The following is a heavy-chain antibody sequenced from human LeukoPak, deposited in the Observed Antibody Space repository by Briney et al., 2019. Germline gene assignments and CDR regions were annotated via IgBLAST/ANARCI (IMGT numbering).Heavy chain of an antibody. CDR2: IYYSGST. V-gene: IGHV4-39*01. J-gene: IGHJ5*02. CDR3: AAADYDFWSGYYWFDP. CDR1: GGSISSSSYY. Sequence: SETLSLTCTVSGGSISSSSYYWGWIRQPPGKGLEWLGSIYYSGSTYYNPSLKSRVTISVDTSKNQFSLKLSSVTAADTAVYYCAAADYDFWSGYYWFDPWGQGTLVTVSS. D-gene: IGHD3-3*01.